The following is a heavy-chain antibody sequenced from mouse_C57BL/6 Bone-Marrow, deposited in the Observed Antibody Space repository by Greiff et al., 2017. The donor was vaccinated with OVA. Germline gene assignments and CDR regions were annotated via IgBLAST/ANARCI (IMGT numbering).Heavy chain of an antibody. CDR1: GYTFTSYW. D-gene: IGHD2-4*01. Sequence: QVQLKQPGTELVKPGASVKLSCKASGYTFTSYWMHWVKQRPGQGLEWIGNINPSNGGTNYNEKFKSKATLTVDKSSSTAYMQLSSLTSEDSAVYDCAREHYDYDSCAYWGQGTLVTVSA. V-gene: IGHV1-53*01. CDR3: AREHYDYDSCAY. CDR2: INPSNGGT. J-gene: IGHJ3*01.